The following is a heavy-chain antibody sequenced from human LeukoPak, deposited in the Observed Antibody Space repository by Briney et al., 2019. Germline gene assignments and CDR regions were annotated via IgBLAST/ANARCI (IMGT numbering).Heavy chain of an antibody. V-gene: IGHV4-34*01. J-gene: IGHJ4*02. CDR1: GGSFSGYY. Sequence: SSETLSLTCAVYGGSFSGYYWRWIRQPPGKGREWSGEINHSGSTNYNPSLKSRVHISVDPSKNQFSLKLSSVTDADTAVYYCARGRGSSSWYYFDYWGQGTLVTVSS. CDR2: INHSGST. CDR3: ARGRGSSSWYYFDY. D-gene: IGHD6-13*01.